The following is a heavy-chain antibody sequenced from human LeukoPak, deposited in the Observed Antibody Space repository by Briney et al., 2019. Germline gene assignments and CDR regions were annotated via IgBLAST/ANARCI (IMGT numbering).Heavy chain of an antibody. J-gene: IGHJ2*01. CDR1: GGSISSGDYY. CDR3: ARGRRGIIVVVPAAMGWYFDL. CDR2: IYYSGST. D-gene: IGHD2-2*01. Sequence: SQTLSLTCTVSGGSISSGDYYWSWIRQPPGKGLEWIGYIYYSGSTYYNPSLKSRVTISVDTSKNQFSLKLSSVTAADTAVYYCARGRRGIIVVVPAAMGWYFDLWGRGTLVTVSS. V-gene: IGHV4-30-4*01.